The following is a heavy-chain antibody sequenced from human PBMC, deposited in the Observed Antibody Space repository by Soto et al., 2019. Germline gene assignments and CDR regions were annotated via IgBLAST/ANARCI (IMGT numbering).Heavy chain of an antibody. CDR1: GGSISSYY. V-gene: IGHV4-59*08. CDR3: ERRWGSAFDI. CDR2: IYYSGST. D-gene: IGHD3-16*01. J-gene: IGHJ3*02. Sequence: PSETLSLTCTVSGGSISSYYWSWIRQPPGKGLEWIGYIYYSGSTNYNPSLKSRVTISVDTSKNQFSLKLSSVTAADTAVYYCERRWGSAFDIWGQGTMVTVSS.